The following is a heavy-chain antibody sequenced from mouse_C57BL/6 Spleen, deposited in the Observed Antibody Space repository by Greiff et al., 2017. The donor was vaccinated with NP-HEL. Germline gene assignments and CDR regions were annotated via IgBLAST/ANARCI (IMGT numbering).Heavy chain of an antibody. CDR3: ARAGDYDVEAWFAY. D-gene: IGHD2-4*01. J-gene: IGHJ3*01. CDR2: INYDGSST. V-gene: IGHV5-16*01. Sequence: EVMLVESEGGLVQPGSSMKLSCTASGFTFSDYYMAWVRQVPEKGLEWVANINYDGSSTYYLDSLKSRFILSRDNAKNILYLQMSSLKSEDTATYYCARAGDYDVEAWFAYWGQGTLVTVSA. CDR1: GFTFSDYY.